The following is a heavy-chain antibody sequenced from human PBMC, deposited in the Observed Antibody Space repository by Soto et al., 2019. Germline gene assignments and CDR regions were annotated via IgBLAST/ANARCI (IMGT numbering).Heavy chain of an antibody. Sequence: QLELVESGGGVVHPGTSLRLSCAASGFSFNRFATHWVRQAPGKGLGWVALISSDGSHEMYADSVKGRFTISRENSKNRLYLQMNNLRVEDTALYFCAKDRVPVGSVVIIPYYFDVWGRGTLVTVSS. D-gene: IGHD3-22*01. CDR1: GFSFNRFA. CDR3: AKDRVPVGSVVIIPYYFDV. J-gene: IGHJ4*02. CDR2: ISSDGSHE. V-gene: IGHV3-30*18.